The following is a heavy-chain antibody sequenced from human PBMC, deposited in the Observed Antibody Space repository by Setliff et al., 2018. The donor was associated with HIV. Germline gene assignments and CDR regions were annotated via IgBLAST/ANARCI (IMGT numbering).Heavy chain of an antibody. CDR3: ARLLDYYYMDV. V-gene: IGHV3-33*01. CDR1: GFTFSSYG. J-gene: IGHJ6*03. Sequence: GSLRLSCAAFGFTFSSYGMHWVRQAPGKGLEWVAIIWYDGSNKYYADSVKGRFTISRDNSKNTLYLQMNSLRAEDTAVYYCARLLDYYYMDVWGKGTTVTVSS. CDR2: IWYDGSNK.